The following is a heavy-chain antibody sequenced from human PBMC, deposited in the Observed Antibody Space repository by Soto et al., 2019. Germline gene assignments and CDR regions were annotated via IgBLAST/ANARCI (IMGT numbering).Heavy chain of an antibody. J-gene: IGHJ4*02. D-gene: IGHD6-13*01. Sequence: EVQLLESGGGLVQPGESLRLSCAGSGFTFNNYAMTWVRQAPGKGPEWVSAISGGGDTTYYADSVKGRFTISRDNSKKTLYLQMNSLRAEDTAVYYCATHGPQYISSLTHYWGQGTLVTVSS. CDR2: ISGGGDTT. V-gene: IGHV3-23*01. CDR1: GFTFNNYA. CDR3: ATHGPQYISSLTHY.